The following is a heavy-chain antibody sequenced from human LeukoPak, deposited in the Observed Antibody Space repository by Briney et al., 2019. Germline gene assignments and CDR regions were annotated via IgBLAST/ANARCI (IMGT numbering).Heavy chain of an antibody. Sequence: GGSLRLSCAASGFTFSSYAMSWVRQAPGKGLEWVSAISGSGGSTYYADSVKGRFTISRDNSKNTLYLQMNSLRAEDTAVYYCAKTPRIAVAPLRFDYWGQGTQVTVSS. CDR3: AKTPRIAVAPLRFDY. V-gene: IGHV3-23*01. D-gene: IGHD6-19*01. CDR1: GFTFSSYA. J-gene: IGHJ4*02. CDR2: ISGSGGST.